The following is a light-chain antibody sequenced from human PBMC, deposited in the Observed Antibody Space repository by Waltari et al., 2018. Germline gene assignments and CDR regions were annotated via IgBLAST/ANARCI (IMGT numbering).Light chain of an antibody. CDR2: KAS. CDR3: QQYNNYVAT. J-gene: IGKJ1*01. V-gene: IGKV1-5*03. CDR1: QSITNW. Sequence: DIQMTQSPSTLSASIGDRVTITCRASQSITNWLAWYQQKPGKAPKHLIYKASTLESGVPSRFSGSGSGTEFTLTISNLQPDDFATYYRQQYNNYVATFGQGTKVEIK.